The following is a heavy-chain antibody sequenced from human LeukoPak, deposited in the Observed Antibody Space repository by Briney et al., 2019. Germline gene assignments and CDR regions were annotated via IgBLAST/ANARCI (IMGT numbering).Heavy chain of an antibody. CDR1: GFTFDDYA. CDR2: ISWNSGSI. J-gene: IGHJ3*02. D-gene: IGHD6-19*01. CDR3: AKETSSGWNPDAFDI. Sequence: GRSLRLSCAASGFTFDDYAMHWVRQAPGKGLEWVSGISWNSGSIDYADSVKGRFTISRDNAKNSLYLQMNSLRAEDMALYYCAKETSSGWNPDAFDIWGQGTMVTVSS. V-gene: IGHV3-9*03.